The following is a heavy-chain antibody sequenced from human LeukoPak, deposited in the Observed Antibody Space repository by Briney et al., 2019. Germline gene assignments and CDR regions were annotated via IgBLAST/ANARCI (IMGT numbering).Heavy chain of an antibody. J-gene: IGHJ4*01. D-gene: IGHD3-10*01. CDR2: ISGSGGST. V-gene: IGHV3-23*01. CDR3: ATQPPKSGREGRGLFDY. CDR1: GLTFSSYG. Sequence: GGSLRLSCAASGLTFSSYGMHWVRQAPGKGLEWVSAISGSGGSTYYADSVKGRFTISRDNSKNTLYLQMNSLRAEDTAVYYCATQPPKSGREGRGLFDYXXXXTLVTVSS.